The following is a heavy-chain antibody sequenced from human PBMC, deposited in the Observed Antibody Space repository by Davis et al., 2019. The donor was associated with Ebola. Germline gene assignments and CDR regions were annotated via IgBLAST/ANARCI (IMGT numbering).Heavy chain of an antibody. Sequence: MPSETLSLTCTVSGGSISSYYWSWIRQPPGKGLEWIGYIYYSGSTNYNPSLKSRVTISVDTPKNQFSLKLSSVTAADTAMYYCARPEYSSSRQLAGFDPWGQGTLVTVSS. V-gene: IGHV4-59*01. J-gene: IGHJ5*02. CDR3: ARPEYSSSRQLAGFDP. CDR1: GGSISSYY. CDR2: IYYSGST. D-gene: IGHD6-6*01.